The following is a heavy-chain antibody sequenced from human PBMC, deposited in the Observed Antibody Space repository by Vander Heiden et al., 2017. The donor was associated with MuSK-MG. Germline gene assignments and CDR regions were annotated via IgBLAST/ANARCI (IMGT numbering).Heavy chain of an antibody. Sequence: QVQLQESGPGLVKPSQTLSLTCTVSGGSISSGNYYWRWIRQHPGNGLEWIGYIYYSGSTSYNPSLKSRVTISVDTSKNQFSLKLSSVTAADTAVYYCARAGRTSRAGYYYMDVWGKGTTVTVSS. J-gene: IGHJ6*03. CDR3: ARAGRTSRAGYYYMDV. V-gene: IGHV4-31*03. CDR1: GGSISSGNYY. CDR2: IYYSGST. D-gene: IGHD2-2*01.